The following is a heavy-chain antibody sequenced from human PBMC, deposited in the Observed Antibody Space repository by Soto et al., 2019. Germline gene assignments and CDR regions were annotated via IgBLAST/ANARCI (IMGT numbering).Heavy chain of an antibody. Sequence: QVQLVQSGAEVKNPGASVKVSCKASGYTFTSDGIRWVRQAPGQGLEWMGWISAYNGNTNYAQKLQGRVTITTDTATSTAYMELRSVRAADTAVYYCARDSFTMVRGVISPTFDCWGQGSLVTVSS. CDR2: ISAYNGNT. V-gene: IGHV1-18*01. D-gene: IGHD3-10*01. CDR3: ARDSFTMVRGVISPTFDC. J-gene: IGHJ4*02. CDR1: GYTFTSDG.